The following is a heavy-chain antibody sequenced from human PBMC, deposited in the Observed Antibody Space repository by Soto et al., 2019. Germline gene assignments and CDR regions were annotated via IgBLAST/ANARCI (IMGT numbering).Heavy chain of an antibody. CDR1: GYSFTSYW. D-gene: IGHD2-2*01. Sequence: GESLKISCKGSGYSFTSYWISWVRQMPGKGLEWMGRIDPSDSYTNYSPSFQGHVTISADKSISTAYLQWSSLKASDTAMHYCASTHCSSTSCYYYYGMDVWGQGTTVTVS. V-gene: IGHV5-10-1*01. J-gene: IGHJ6*02. CDR3: ASTHCSSTSCYYYYGMDV. CDR2: IDPSDSYT.